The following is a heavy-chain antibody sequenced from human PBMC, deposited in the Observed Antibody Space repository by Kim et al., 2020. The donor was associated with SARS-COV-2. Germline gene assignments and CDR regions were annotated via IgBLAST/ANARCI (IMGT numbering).Heavy chain of an antibody. CDR3: ARDYGMDV. J-gene: IGHJ6*02. V-gene: IGHV3-74*01. CDR2: GSTR. Sequence: GSTRSYADSVKGRFTISRDNAKNTLYLQMNSLRAEDTAVYYCARDYGMDVWGQGTTVTVSS.